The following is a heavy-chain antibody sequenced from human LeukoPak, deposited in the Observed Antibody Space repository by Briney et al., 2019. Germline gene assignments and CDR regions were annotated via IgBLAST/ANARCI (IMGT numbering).Heavy chain of an antibody. CDR1: GDSISRGRYY. J-gene: IGHJ4*02. Sequence: SETLSLTCTVSGDSISRGRYYWSWVRQPAGKELEWIGCIYASGKTDYNPYTPSLKSRVAMSLDTSKNQVSLYLTSVTAADTAMYFCARSFSEKFYFESWGQGTLVTVSS. D-gene: IGHD1-26*01. CDR3: ARSFSEKFYFES. V-gene: IGHV4-61*02. CDR2: IYASGKT.